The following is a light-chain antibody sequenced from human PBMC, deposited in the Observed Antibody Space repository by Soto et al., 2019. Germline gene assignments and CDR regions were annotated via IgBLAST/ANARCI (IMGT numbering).Light chain of an antibody. CDR1: QSVSSY. J-gene: IGKJ3*01. CDR2: DAS. CDR3: QQRSNWPPE. V-gene: IGKV3-11*01. Sequence: EIVWTQSPATLSLSPGERATLSCRASQSVSSYLAWYQQKPGQAPRLLMYDASNRATGIPARFSGSGSGTDFTLTISSLEPEDFAVYYCQQRSNWPPEFGPGTKVDIK.